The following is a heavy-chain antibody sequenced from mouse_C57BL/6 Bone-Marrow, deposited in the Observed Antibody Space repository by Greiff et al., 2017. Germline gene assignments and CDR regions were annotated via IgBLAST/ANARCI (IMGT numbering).Heavy chain of an antibody. J-gene: IGHJ1*03. CDR2: IDPENGDT. D-gene: IGHD2-3*01. Sequence: EVNVVESGAELVRPGASVKLSCTASGFNIKDDYMHWVKQRPEQGLEWIGWIDPENGDTDYASKFQGKATITADTSSNTAYLQLSSLTSEDTAVYYCTTDYDGYFDVWGTGTTVTVSS. CDR1: GFNIKDDY. V-gene: IGHV14-4*01. CDR3: TTDYDGYFDV.